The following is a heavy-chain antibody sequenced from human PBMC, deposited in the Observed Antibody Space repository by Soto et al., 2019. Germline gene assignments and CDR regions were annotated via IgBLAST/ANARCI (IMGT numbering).Heavy chain of an antibody. Sequence: ASVKVSCKASGYTFTSYGISWVRQAPGQGLEWMGWISAYNGNTNYAQKFQGRVTMTADTSTDTAYMELRSLRSEDTAGYYCATNTPLNDDDYWGQGTLVTVSS. CDR1: GYTFTSYG. CDR2: ISAYNGNT. V-gene: IGHV1-18*01. CDR3: ATNTPLNDDDY. D-gene: IGHD1-1*01. J-gene: IGHJ4*02.